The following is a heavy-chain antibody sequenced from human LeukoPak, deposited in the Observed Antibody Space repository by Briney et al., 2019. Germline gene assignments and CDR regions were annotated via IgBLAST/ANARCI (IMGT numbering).Heavy chain of an antibody. CDR3: AQKAPYSPGYSQD. CDR2: IYHSDTT. Sequence: SETLPLTCTVSGGSITSYFWTWIRQPPGKGLEWIGYIYHSDTTNYNPSLKSRVTISVDTSKNQFSLKLSSVTAADTAVYYCAQKAPYSPGYSQDWGQGTLVTVSS. V-gene: IGHV4-59*01. D-gene: IGHD2-15*01. J-gene: IGHJ1*01. CDR1: GGSITSYF.